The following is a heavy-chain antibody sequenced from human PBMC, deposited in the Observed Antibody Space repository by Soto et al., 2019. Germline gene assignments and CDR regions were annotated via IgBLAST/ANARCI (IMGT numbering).Heavy chain of an antibody. J-gene: IGHJ6*02. CDR3: TRQGMIRRPEYRMDV. CDR2: IDPSDSYT. Sequence: EVRLVQSGAEVKKPGESLRISCKGSGYSFTSYWISWVRQMTGKGLEWMGRIDPSDSYTKYSPSFQGHVTISADKSISTAKMQWSSLKASHTAMYYYTRQGMIRRPEYRMDVWAQGTTVTVSS. V-gene: IGHV5-10-1*01. CDR1: GYSFTSYW. D-gene: IGHD3-16*01.